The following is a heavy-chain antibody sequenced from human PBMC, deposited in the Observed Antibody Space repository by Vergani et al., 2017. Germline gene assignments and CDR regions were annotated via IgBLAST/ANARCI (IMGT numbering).Heavy chain of an antibody. CDR3: ARVPSTVVNPYYFDY. CDR1: GGTFSSYT. CDR2: IIPILGIA. V-gene: IGHV1-69*02. D-gene: IGHD4-23*01. J-gene: IGHJ4*02. Sequence: QVQLVQSGAEVKKPGSSVKVSCKASGGTFSSYTISWVRQAPGQGLEWMGRIIPILGIANYAQKFQGRVTITADKSTSTAYMELSSLRSEDTAVYYCARVPSTVVNPYYFDYWGQGTLVTVSS.